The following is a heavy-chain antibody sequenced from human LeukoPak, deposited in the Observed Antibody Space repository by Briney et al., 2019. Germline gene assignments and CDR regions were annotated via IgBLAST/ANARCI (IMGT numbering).Heavy chain of an antibody. Sequence: ASVKVSCKASGYTFTGYYMHWVRQAPGQGLEWMGWINPNSGGTNYAQKFQGRVTMTRDTSISTAYMELSRLRSDDTAVYYCARMATAHDAFDIWGQGTMVTVSS. CDR2: INPNSGGT. J-gene: IGHJ3*02. D-gene: IGHD5-24*01. CDR3: ARMATAHDAFDI. V-gene: IGHV1-2*02. CDR1: GYTFTGYY.